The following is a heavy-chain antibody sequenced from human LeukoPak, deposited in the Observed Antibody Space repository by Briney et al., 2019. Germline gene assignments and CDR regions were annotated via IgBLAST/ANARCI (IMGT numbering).Heavy chain of an antibody. J-gene: IGHJ4*02. V-gene: IGHV4-59*08. CDR3: ARHDNRGYYSLHY. CDR2: GNYTGST. CDR1: GASISDYY. Sequence: TSETQSLTCTVSGASISDYYWSWIRQPPGKGPLWIGFGNYTGSTNYNSSLKSRVTTSVATSKRQFSLKLISVTAADTAVYYCARHDNRGYYSLHYWGQGALVTVSS. D-gene: IGHD3-22*01.